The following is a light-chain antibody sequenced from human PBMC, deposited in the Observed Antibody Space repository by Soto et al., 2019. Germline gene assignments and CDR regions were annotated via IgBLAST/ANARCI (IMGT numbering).Light chain of an antibody. J-gene: IGKJ4*01. CDR1: QGISSY. Sequence: AIRMTQSPSSFSASTGDRVTITCRASQGISSYLAWYQQKPGKAPKLLIYAASTLQSGVPSRFSGSGSVTDFTLTISCLQSEDFATYYCQQYYSYPPLTFCGGTKVEIK. V-gene: IGKV1-8*01. CDR3: QQYYSYPPLT. CDR2: AAS.